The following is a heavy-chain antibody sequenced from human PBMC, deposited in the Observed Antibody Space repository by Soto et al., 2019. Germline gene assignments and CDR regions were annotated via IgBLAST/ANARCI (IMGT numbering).Heavy chain of an antibody. J-gene: IGHJ4*02. Sequence: SETLSLTCTVSGGSISSYYWSWIRQPPGKGLEWIGYIYYSGSTNYNPSLKSRVTISVDTSKNQFSLKLSSVTAADTAVYYCARQTTVTTCPDYWGQGTLVTVSS. V-gene: IGHV4-59*08. CDR2: IYYSGST. CDR1: GGSISSYY. CDR3: ARQTTVTTCPDY. D-gene: IGHD4-17*01.